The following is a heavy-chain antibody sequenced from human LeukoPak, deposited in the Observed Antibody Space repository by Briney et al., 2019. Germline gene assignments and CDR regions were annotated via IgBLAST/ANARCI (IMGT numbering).Heavy chain of an antibody. J-gene: IGHJ3*02. Sequence: SETLSLTCTVSGGSISSYYWSWIRQPPGKGLEWIGYIYYSGSTNYNPSLKSRVTISVDTSKNQFSLKLSSVTAADTAVYYCARIGGVDIVATTREDDAFDIWGQGTMVTVSS. CDR2: IYYSGST. CDR1: GGSISSYY. CDR3: ARIGGVDIVATTREDDAFDI. V-gene: IGHV4-59*01. D-gene: IGHD5-12*01.